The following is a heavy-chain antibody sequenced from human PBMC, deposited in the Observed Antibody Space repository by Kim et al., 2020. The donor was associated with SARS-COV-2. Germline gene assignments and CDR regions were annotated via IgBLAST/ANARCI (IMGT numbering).Heavy chain of an antibody. J-gene: IGHJ5*02. D-gene: IGHD2-21*02. CDR3: ASTRLGDTLPRFDP. V-gene: IGHV1-69*02. Sequence: AQKFQGRVTITADKSTSTAYMELSSVRSEDTAVYYCASTRLGDTLPRFDPWGQGTLVTVSS.